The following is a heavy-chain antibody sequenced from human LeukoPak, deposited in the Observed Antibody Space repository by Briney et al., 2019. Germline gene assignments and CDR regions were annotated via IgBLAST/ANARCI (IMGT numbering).Heavy chain of an antibody. CDR2: INHSGST. V-gene: IGHV4-34*01. Sequence: PSETLSLTCAVYGGSFSGYYWSWIRQPPGKGLEWIGEINHSGSTNYDPSLKSRVTISVDTSKNQFSLKLSSVTAADTAVYYCARGGRRGAYFDYWGQGTLVTVSS. J-gene: IGHJ4*02. CDR3: ARGGRRGAYFDY. CDR1: GGSFSGYY. D-gene: IGHD3-10*01.